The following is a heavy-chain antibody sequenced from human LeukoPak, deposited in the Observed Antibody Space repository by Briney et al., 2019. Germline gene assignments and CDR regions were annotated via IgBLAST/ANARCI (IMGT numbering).Heavy chain of an antibody. CDR2: MNPNSGNT. D-gene: IGHD7-27*01. J-gene: IGHJ6*03. CDR3: ARWGLGYYYYYMDV. Sequence: GASVKVSCKASGYTFTSYDINWVRQATGQGREWMGWMNPNSGNTGYAQKFQGRVTMTRNTSISTAYMELSSLRSEDTAVYYCARWGLGYYYYYMDVWGKGTTVTVSS. V-gene: IGHV1-8*01. CDR1: GYTFTSYD.